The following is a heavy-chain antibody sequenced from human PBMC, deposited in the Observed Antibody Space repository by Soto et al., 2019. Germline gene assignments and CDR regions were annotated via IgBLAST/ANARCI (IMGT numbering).Heavy chain of an antibody. J-gene: IGHJ6*03. Sequence: PGGSLRLSCAASGFTFSTYWMDWVRQAPGKGLVWVSRINSDGRTTTYEDSVKGRFTISRDNAKNTLYLHMDSVRAEDTAVYYCTRDFAAPNYYYYYMDVWGKGTTVTVSS. CDR3: TRDFAAPNYYYYYMDV. V-gene: IGHV3-74*01. CDR2: INSDGRTT. CDR1: GFTFSTYW. D-gene: IGHD3-3*01.